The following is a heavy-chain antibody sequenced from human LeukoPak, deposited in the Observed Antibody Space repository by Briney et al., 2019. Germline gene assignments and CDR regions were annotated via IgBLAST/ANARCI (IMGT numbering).Heavy chain of an antibody. J-gene: IGHJ6*03. CDR3: ARGLPAARYYYYMDV. V-gene: IGHV4-59*01. CDR2: IYYSGST. Sequence: SETLSLTCTVSGGSISSYYWSWIRQPPGKGLEWIGYIYYSGSTNYNPSLKSRVTISVDTSKNQFSLKLSSVTAADTAVYYCARGLPAARYYYYMDVWGKGTTVTISS. CDR1: GGSISSYY. D-gene: IGHD2-2*01.